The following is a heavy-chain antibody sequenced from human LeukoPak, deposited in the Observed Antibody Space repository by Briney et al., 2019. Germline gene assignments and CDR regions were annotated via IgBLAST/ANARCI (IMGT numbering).Heavy chain of an antibody. D-gene: IGHD3-10*01. CDR3: GKEGSGDSYYFDY. CDR1: GFSFSSYA. J-gene: IGHJ4*02. Sequence: GGSLRLSCAASGFSFSSYAMRWARLSPGKGLEWVSPISCSGGNTYYADSVKGRFTISRDNSKNTLYLQMNSLRAEDTAVYYCGKEGSGDSYYFDYWGQGTLVTVSS. CDR2: ISCSGGNT. V-gene: IGHV3-23*01.